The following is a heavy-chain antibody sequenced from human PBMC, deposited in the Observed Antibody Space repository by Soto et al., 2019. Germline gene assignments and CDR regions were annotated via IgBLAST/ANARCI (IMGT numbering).Heavy chain of an antibody. D-gene: IGHD1-26*01. V-gene: IGHV4-61*01. Sequence: SETLSLTCTVSGGSVSSFNYYWSWIRQPPGKGLEWIGYIFHTGTTNYNPSLKSRVTISLDTSMNQFSLKLSSVTPADTAVYYCTRAPVSGSYCFDFWGQGTPVTVSS. CDR2: IFHTGTT. J-gene: IGHJ4*02. CDR1: GGSVSSFNYY. CDR3: TRAPVSGSYCFDF.